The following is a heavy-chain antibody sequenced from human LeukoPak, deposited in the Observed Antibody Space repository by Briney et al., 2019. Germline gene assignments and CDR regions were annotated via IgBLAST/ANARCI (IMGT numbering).Heavy chain of an antibody. J-gene: IGHJ4*02. CDR1: GFTFSSYA. Sequence: GGSLRLSCAASGFTFSSYAMHWVRQAPGKGLEWVAVISYDGSNKYYADSVKGRFTISRDNSKNTLYLQMNSLRAEDTAVYYCAKDAPSRPFDYWGQGTLVTVSS. CDR3: AKDAPSRPFDY. CDR2: ISYDGSNK. V-gene: IGHV3-30-3*01.